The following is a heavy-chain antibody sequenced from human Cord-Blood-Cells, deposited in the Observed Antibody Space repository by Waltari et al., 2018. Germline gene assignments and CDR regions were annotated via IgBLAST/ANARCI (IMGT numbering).Heavy chain of an antibody. CDR1: GFTFSSYG. V-gene: IGHV3-33*01. CDR3: ARDPFPYSSSWYLDY. D-gene: IGHD6-13*01. CDR2: IWYDGSNK. J-gene: IGHJ4*02. Sequence: QVQLVESGGGVVQPGRSLRLSCAASGFTFSSYGLHWVRPAPGKGLEWVAVIWYDGSNKDYADSVKGRFTISRDNSKNTLYLQMNSLRAEDTAVYYCARDPFPYSSSWYLDYWGQGTLVTVSS.